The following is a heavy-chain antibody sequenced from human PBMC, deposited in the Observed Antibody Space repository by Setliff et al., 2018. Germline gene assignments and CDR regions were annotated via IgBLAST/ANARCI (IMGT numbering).Heavy chain of an antibody. CDR3: ARARYCSGGRCYWTWLDS. V-gene: IGHV4-59*08. D-gene: IGHD2-15*01. CDR2: IYYRGTT. CDR1: GGFIRDYY. Sequence: SETLSLTCTVSGGFIRDYYWNWIRQSPGKGLEWIGYIYYRGTTNYNSSLKSRVTISIDMSKNQFSLRLNSVTAADTAVYYCARARYCSGGRCYWTWLDSWGQGILVTVSS. J-gene: IGHJ5*01.